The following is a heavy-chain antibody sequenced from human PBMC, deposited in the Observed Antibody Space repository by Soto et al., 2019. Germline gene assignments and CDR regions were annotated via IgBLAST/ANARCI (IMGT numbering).Heavy chain of an antibody. CDR1: GGSISSSSYY. Sequence: SETLSLTCTVSGGSISSSSYYWGWIRQPPGKGLEWIGSIYYSGSTYYNPSLKSRVTISVDTSKNQFSLKLSSVTAADTAVYYCARHGPTPILFDYWGQGTLVTVSS. J-gene: IGHJ4*02. CDR3: ARHGPTPILFDY. CDR2: IYYSGST. V-gene: IGHV4-39*01.